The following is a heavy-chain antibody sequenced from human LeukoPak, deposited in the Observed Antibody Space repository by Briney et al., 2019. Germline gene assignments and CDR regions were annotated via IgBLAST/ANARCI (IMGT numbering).Heavy chain of an antibody. V-gene: IGHV1-2*02. CDR3: ARDSRGSAGFRDFDY. D-gene: IGHD6-13*01. Sequence: ASVKVPCRASGYTFTGYYMHWVRQAPGQGLEWMGWINPNSGGTNYAQKFQGRVTMTRDTSISTAYMELSRLRSDDTAVYYCARDSRGSAGFRDFDYWGQGTLVTVSS. J-gene: IGHJ4*02. CDR2: INPNSGGT. CDR1: GYTFTGYY.